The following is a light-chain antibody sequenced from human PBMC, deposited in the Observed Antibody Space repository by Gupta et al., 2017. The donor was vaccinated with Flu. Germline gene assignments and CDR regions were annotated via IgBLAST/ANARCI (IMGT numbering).Light chain of an antibody. CDR1: GSDVGSYNI. V-gene: IGLV2-23*02. J-gene: IGLJ2*01. Sequence: ITISCTGTGSDVGSYNIVSWYQQHPGKAHKFMIYEVSKRPAGVANRFSGSKAGNTASLTISGLQEEDEADYYCCSDGCSGMVVFGGGTKVTVL. CDR3: CSDGCSGMVV. CDR2: EVS.